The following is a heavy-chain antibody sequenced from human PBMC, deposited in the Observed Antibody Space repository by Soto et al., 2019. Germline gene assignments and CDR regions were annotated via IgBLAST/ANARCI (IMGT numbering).Heavy chain of an antibody. V-gene: IGHV4-31*03. CDR1: GGSISSGGYY. Sequence: TVSGGSISSGGYYWSWIRQHPGKVLEWIGYIYYSGSTYYNPSLKSRVTISVDTSKNQFSLKLSSVTAADTAVYYCARDGCSSNSCYDYYYGLDVWGRWATGNVTS. CDR3: ARDGCSSNSCYDYYYGLDV. D-gene: IGHD2-2*01. CDR2: IYYSGST. J-gene: IGHJ6*02.